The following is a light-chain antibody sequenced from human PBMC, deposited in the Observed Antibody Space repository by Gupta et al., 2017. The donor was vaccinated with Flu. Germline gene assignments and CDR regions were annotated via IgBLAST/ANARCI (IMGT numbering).Light chain of an antibody. J-gene: IGKJ1*01. Sequence: DIQMTQSPSTLSAAVGDRVTITCRASQSISRSLAWYQQKPGEAPNLLISKASTLESGVPSRFRGSGSGTDFFLTISSLQPDDSATYYCQHESYYPWTFGQGTTVEIK. CDR3: QHESYYPWT. V-gene: IGKV1-5*03. CDR2: KAS. CDR1: QSISRS.